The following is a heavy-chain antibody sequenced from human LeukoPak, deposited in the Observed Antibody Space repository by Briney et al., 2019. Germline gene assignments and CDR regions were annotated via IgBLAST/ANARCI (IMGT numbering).Heavy chain of an antibody. CDR2: ISAYNGNT. J-gene: IGHJ4*02. CDR1: SNTLTSYN. CDR3: ARRNLLDGYDLNY. D-gene: IGHD5-24*01. V-gene: IGHV1-18*01. Sequence: ASVKVSCKASSNTLTSYNISWVRQAPGQGLEWMGWISAYNGNTNYAQKLQGRVTMTTDTSTSTAYMELRSLRSDDTAVYYCARRNLLDGYDLNYWGQGTVVTVSS.